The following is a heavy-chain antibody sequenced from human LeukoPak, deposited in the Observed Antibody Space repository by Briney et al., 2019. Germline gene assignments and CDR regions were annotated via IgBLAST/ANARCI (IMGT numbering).Heavy chain of an antibody. D-gene: IGHD3-3*02. Sequence: GGSLRLSCAASGFTFNNYAMNWVRQGPGEGLEWVSAISGTGSSTYYADSVKGRFTISRDNSKNTLYLQMNSLRAEDTAVYYCATFLAIVTARDSLYFQHWGQGTLVTVSS. V-gene: IGHV3-23*01. CDR2: ISGTGSST. CDR3: ATFLAIVTARDSLYFQH. J-gene: IGHJ1*01. CDR1: GFTFNNYA.